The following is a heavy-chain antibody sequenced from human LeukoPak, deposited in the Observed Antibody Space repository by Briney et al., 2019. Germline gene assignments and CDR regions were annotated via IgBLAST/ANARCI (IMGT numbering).Heavy chain of an antibody. CDR2: IYPGDSDT. V-gene: IGHV5-51*01. CDR3: ARRGREGPTFDYFGMDV. CDR1: GYSFTRYW. J-gene: IGHJ6*02. Sequence: GEPLKISCQGSGYSFTRYWIAWVRQMPGKGLEWMGIIYPGDSDTRYSPSFQGQVTISADKSISTAYLQLSSLKASDTAMYYCARRGREGPTFDYFGMDVWGQGTTVTVSS. D-gene: IGHD3-16*01.